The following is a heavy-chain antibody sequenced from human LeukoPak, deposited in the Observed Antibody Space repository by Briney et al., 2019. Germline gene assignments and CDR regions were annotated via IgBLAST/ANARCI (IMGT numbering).Heavy chain of an antibody. V-gene: IGHV1-69*05. CDR3: ASLEYYYDSSGYQLDY. J-gene: IGHJ4*02. CDR2: IIPIFGTA. D-gene: IGHD3-22*01. Sequence: SVKVSCKASGGTFSSYAISWVRQAPGQGLEWMGGIIPIFGTANYAQKFQGRVTITTDESTSTAYMELSSLRSEDTAVYYCASLEYYYDSSGYQLDYWGQGTLVTVSS. CDR1: GGTFSSYA.